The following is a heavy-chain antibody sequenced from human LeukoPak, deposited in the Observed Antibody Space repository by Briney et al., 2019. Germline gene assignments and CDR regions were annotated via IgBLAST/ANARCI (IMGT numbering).Heavy chain of an antibody. V-gene: IGHV3-33*01. CDR1: GFTFSTYG. CDR3: ARDGRESTYYYYYMDV. Sequence: GRSLRLSCAASGFTFSTYGMHWVRQAPGKGLEGVAVIWYDGSNKYYADSVKGRFTISRDNSKNTLYLQMNSLRAEDTAVYYCARDGRESTYYYYYMDVWGKGTTVTVSS. J-gene: IGHJ6*03. D-gene: IGHD3-10*01. CDR2: IWYDGSNK.